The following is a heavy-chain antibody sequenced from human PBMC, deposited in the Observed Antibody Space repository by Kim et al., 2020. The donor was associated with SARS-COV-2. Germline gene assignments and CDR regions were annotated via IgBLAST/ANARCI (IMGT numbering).Heavy chain of an antibody. J-gene: IGHJ4*02. V-gene: IGHV3-23*01. CDR2: IGASGGTT. D-gene: IGHD3-9*01. CDR1: GFTFSSYA. CDR3: ARIKKSPLDCFVY. Sequence: GGSLRLSCVDSGFTFSSYAMTWVRQAPGKGLEWVSSIGASGGTTYYADSVKGRFTITKDNSENTLYLQMNSLRAEDTAVYYCARIKKSPLDCFVYWGQGTVLPVSS.